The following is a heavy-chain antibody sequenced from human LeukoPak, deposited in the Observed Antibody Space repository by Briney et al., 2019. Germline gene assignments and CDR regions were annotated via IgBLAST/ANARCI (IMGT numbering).Heavy chain of an antibody. CDR1: AFSFSSYL. CDR3: ARPVPAAISPDAFDI. V-gene: IGHV3-7*01. CDR2: INQDGSEK. D-gene: IGHD2-2*02. Sequence: PGGSLRLSCAASAFSFSSYLMSWVRQAPGKGLEWVANINQDGSEKYYVDSVKGRFTISRDNAKNSLYLQMNSLRAEDTAVYYCARPVPAAISPDAFDIWGQGTMVTVSS. J-gene: IGHJ3*02.